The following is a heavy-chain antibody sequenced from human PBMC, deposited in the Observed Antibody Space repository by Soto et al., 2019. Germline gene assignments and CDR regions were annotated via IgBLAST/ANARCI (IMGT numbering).Heavy chain of an antibody. CDR3: ARGVVVTPYFDY. V-gene: IGHV3-30-3*01. CDR2: ISYDGSNK. J-gene: IGHJ4*02. CDR1: GFTFSSYA. D-gene: IGHD3-22*01. Sequence: AGSLRLSCAASGFTFSSYAMHWVRQAPGKGLEWVAVISYDGSNKYYADSVKGRFTISRDNSKNTLYLQMNSLRAEDTAVYYCARGVVVTPYFDYWGQGTLVTVSS.